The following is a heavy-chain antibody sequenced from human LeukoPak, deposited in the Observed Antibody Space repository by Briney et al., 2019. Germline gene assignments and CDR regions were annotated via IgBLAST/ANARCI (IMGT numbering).Heavy chain of an antibody. D-gene: IGHD1-26*01. J-gene: IGHJ4*02. CDR1: GFTFVSDW. CDR3: ARDLTGGSK. V-gene: IGHV3-7*01. Sequence: GGSLRLSCAASGFTFVSDWMSWVRQAPGKGLEWVANIEQDGSKKYYVDSVKGRFSISRDNAKNSVSLQMNRLRVEDTAIYYCARDLTGGSKWGQGILVTVSS. CDR2: IEQDGSKK.